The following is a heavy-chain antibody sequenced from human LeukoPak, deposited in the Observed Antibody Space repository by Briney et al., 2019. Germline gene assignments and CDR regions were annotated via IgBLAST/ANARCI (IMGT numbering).Heavy chain of an antibody. J-gene: IGHJ4*02. V-gene: IGHV4-38-2*01. CDR1: GYSISRGYS. Sequence: PSETLSLTCGVSGYSISRGYSWGWIRQPPGKGLEWIGNIYHSESTHYNPSLKSRVTISVDTSKNQFSLKLSSVTAADTAVYYCARGSGLYCSSTSCPYNYWGQGTLVTVSS. D-gene: IGHD2-2*01. CDR3: ARGSGLYCSSTSCPYNY. CDR2: IYHSEST.